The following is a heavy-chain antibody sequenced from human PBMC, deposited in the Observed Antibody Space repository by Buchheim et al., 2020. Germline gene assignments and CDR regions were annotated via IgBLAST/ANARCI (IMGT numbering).Heavy chain of an antibody. J-gene: IGHJ5*02. V-gene: IGHV3-33*01. CDR3: ARDSMAADGFDP. D-gene: IGHD6-13*01. CDR2: ICGDGSNK. CDR1: GFTFSSYG. Sequence: QVQLVESGGGVVQPGRSLRLSCAASGFTFSSYGMHWVRQAPGKGLEWVAVICGDGSNKYYADSVKGRFTISRDNSKNTLYLQMNSLRAEDTAVYYCARDSMAADGFDPWGQGTL.